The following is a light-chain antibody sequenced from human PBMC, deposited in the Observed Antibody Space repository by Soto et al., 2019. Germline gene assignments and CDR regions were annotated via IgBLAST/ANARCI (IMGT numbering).Light chain of an antibody. V-gene: IGKV3-11*01. CDR1: QSVSSY. CDR2: DAS. J-gene: IGKJ5*01. CDR3: QQRSNWPPTIT. Sequence: EIVLTQSPATLSLSPGEIATLSFSASQSVSSYLACYQQKPGQAPRLLIYDASNRATGIPARFSGSGSGTDFTLTISSLEPEDFAVYYCQQRSNWPPTITFGQGTRLE.